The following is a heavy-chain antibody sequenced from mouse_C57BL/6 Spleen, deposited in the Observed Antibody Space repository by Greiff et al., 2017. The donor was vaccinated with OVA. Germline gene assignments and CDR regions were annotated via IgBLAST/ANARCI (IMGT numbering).Heavy chain of an antibody. CDR1: GYTFTDHT. CDR3: DIDNGYDDFDD. D-gene: IGHD2-2*01. J-gene: IGHJ2*01. V-gene: IGHV1-78*01. Sequence: VQLQQSDAELVKPGASVKISCKVSGYTFTDHTIHWMKQSPEQCLEWIGYIYPRDGSTKYNEKFKGKATLTADKSSSTAYMQLNSLTSEDSAFYFCDIDNGYDDFDDWGQGTTLTVSS. CDR2: IYPRDGST.